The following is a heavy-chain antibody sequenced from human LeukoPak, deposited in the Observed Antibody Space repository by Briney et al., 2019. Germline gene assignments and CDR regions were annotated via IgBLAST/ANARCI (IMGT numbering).Heavy chain of an antibody. D-gene: IGHD3-10*01. J-gene: IGHJ5*02. CDR2: ILYGGST. CDR1: GGSINSTSSY. CDR3: ATRTYYSSGSFWNWFGP. Sequence: SETLSLACSVSGGSINSTSSYWGWIRQSPGKGLEWIGSILYGGSTFYNPSLKSRVSISVDTSRSQFFLKLSSVTATDTAVYYCATRTYYSSGSFWNWFGPWGQGALVTVSS. V-gene: IGHV4-39*01.